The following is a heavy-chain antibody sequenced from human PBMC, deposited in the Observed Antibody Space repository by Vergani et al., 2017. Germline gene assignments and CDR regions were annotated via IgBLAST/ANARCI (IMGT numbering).Heavy chain of an antibody. Sequence: EVQLVESGGGLVKPGGSLRLSCAASGFTFSSYRMNWVRQAPGTGLEWVSSISISSSYIYYADSVKGRFTLSRDNSKNTLYLQMNSLRAEDTAVYYCAKDMGLPRGAAGTALDYWGQGTLVTVSS. V-gene: IGHV3-21*01. J-gene: IGHJ4*02. D-gene: IGHD6-13*01. CDR2: ISISSSYI. CDR1: GFTFSSYR. CDR3: AKDMGLPRGAAGTALDY.